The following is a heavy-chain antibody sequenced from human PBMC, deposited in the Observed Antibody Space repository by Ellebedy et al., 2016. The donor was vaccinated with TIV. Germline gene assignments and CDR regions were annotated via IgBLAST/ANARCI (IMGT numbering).Heavy chain of an antibody. D-gene: IGHD5-18*01. CDR2: IKQDGSER. V-gene: IGHV3-7*03. J-gene: IGHJ4*02. CDR1: GFTFSSFW. CDR3: ASARVDTAMVTVDY. Sequence: GESLKISCVGSGFTFSSFWMSWVRQAPGKGLEWVAGIKQDGSERYYVDFVKGRFTISRDNAKNSMFLQMNSLRVEDTAVYYCASARVDTAMVTVDYWGQGTLVTVSS.